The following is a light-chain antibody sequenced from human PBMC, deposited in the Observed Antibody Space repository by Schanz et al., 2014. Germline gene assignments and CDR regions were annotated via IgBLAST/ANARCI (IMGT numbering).Light chain of an antibody. V-gene: IGLV2-8*01. CDR2: GVN. CDR3: SSYTSSSTLI. Sequence: QSALTQPPSASGSPGQSVTISCTGTSSDVGGYSFVSWYQQHPGKAPKLLIYGVNKRPSGVPDRFSGSKSGNTASLTISGLQTEDEADYYCSSYTSSSTLIFGGGTKLTVL. J-gene: IGLJ2*01. CDR1: SSDVGGYSF.